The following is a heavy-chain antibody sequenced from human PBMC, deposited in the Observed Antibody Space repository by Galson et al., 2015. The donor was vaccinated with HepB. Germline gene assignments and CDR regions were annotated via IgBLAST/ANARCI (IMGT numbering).Heavy chain of an antibody. D-gene: IGHD2-2*02. V-gene: IGHV1-69*13. Sequence: SVKVSCKASGGTFSSYAISWVRQAPGQGLEWMGGIIPIFGTANYAQKFQGRVTITADESTSTAYMELSSLRSEDTAVYYCASHCSSTSCYTGNFDYWGQGTLVTVSS. CDR3: ASHCSSTSCYTGNFDY. J-gene: IGHJ4*02. CDR1: GGTFSSYA. CDR2: IIPIFGTA.